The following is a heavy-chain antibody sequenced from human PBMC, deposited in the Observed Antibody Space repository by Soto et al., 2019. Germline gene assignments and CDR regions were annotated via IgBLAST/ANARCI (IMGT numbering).Heavy chain of an antibody. CDR2: ISPHNGNT. CDR1: AYTFTTFG. CDR3: ARSIAVAGTPEFDY. V-gene: IGHV1-18*01. Sequence: ASVKVSCKAFAYTFTTFGITWVRQAPGQGLEWMGWISPHNGNTNYAQKVQGRVTISRDNSKNTLYLQMNSLRGEDTAMYYCARSIAVAGTPEFDYWGQGALVTVSS. D-gene: IGHD6-19*01. J-gene: IGHJ4*02.